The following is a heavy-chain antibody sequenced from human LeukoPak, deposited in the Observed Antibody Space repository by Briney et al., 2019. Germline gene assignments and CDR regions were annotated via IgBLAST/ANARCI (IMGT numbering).Heavy chain of an antibody. CDR3: ARCLTYYYDSSGHYDY. Sequence: PSETLSLTCTVSVGSISSSSYYWGWIRQPPGKGLEWIGSIYYSGSTYYNPSLKSRVTISVDTSKNQFSLKLSSVTAADTAVYYCARCLTYYYDSSGHYDYWGQGTLVTVSS. V-gene: IGHV4-39*01. J-gene: IGHJ4*02. D-gene: IGHD3-22*01. CDR1: VGSISSSSYY. CDR2: IYYSGST.